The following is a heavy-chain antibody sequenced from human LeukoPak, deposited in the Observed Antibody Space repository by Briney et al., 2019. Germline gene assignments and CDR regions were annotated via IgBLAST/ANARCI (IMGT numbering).Heavy chain of an antibody. CDR1: GYSFTSYW. Sequence: GESLRISCKGSGYSFTSYWISWVRQLSGKGREWMGKIDPSESYTNYSPSLQGHVTISTDKSINTAYLQWSSLKASDTAMYYCARHTGWAFQIWGQGTMVTVSS. CDR3: ARHTGWAFQI. J-gene: IGHJ3*02. CDR2: IDPSESYT. D-gene: IGHD1-14*01. V-gene: IGHV5-10-1*01.